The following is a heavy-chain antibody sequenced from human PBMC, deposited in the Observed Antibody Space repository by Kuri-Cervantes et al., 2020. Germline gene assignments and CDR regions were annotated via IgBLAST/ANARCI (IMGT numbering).Heavy chain of an antibody. CDR2: ISYDGSNK. CDR3: ARHSYDSTDMDV. CDR1: GFTFSSYA. Sequence: LSLSCAASGFTFSSYAMHWVRQAPGKGLEWVAVISYDGSNKYYADSVKGRFTISRDNSKNTLYLQMNSLRAEDTAVYYCARHSYDSTDMDVWGKGTTVTVSS. J-gene: IGHJ6*03. V-gene: IGHV3-30-3*01. D-gene: IGHD3-22*01.